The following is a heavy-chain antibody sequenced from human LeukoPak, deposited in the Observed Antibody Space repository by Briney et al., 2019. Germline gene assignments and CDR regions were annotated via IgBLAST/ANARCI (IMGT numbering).Heavy chain of an antibody. CDR2: IFHSGGT. D-gene: IGHD3-16*01. J-gene: IGHJ3*02. Sequence: PSETLSLTCGVSGYSISNGYYWGWIRQPPGKGLEWIGIIFHSGGTYYNPSVKSRVTMSIDTSKNQFSLKLSSVTAADTAVYYCARGGGTIEGAFDIWGQGTVVTVSS. CDR1: GYSISNGYY. V-gene: IGHV4-38-2*01. CDR3: ARGGGTIEGAFDI.